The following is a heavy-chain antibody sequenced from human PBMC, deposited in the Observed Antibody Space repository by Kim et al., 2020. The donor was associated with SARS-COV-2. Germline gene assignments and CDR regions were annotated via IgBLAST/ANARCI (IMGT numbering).Heavy chain of an antibody. V-gene: IGHV1-2*06. CDR2: INCHNGGT. J-gene: IGHJ4*02. CDR3: ARGEIPSLG. Sequence: ASVKVSCKASGYTFTGYYIHWVRQAPVQGLEWLGRINCHNGGTSYAQKFQGRVTMTRDTSISTAYLDLRRLTSDDTAIYFCARGEIPSLGWGQGSLVTVSS. D-gene: IGHD3-16*01. CDR1: GYTFTGYY.